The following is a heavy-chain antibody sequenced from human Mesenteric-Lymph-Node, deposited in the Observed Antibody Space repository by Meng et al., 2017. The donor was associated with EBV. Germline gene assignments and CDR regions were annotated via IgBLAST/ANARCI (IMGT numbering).Heavy chain of an antibody. CDR2: INHSGST. CDR1: GGSCSGYS. Sequence: QLQSPQWGAGLLKHSEPLSVTGAVYGGSCSGYSWSWILQPPGKVLECIGEINHSGSTNYNPSLKSRVTISVDTSKNQFSLKLSSVTAADTAVYYCARKEQQLVHYFDYWGQGTLVTVSS. CDR3: ARKEQQLVHYFDY. V-gene: IGHV4-34*01. D-gene: IGHD6-13*01. J-gene: IGHJ4*02.